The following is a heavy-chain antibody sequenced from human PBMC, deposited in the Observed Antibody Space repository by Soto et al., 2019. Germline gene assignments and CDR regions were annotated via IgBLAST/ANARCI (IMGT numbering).Heavy chain of an antibody. CDR3: ARSASHHLWNKRCSSYYYGMDV. CDR1: GFTFSSYG. J-gene: IGHJ6*02. V-gene: IGHV3-33*01. D-gene: IGHD1-1*01. Sequence: GGSLRLSCAASGFTFSSYGMHWVRQAPGKGLEWVAVIWYDGSNKYYADSVKGRFTISRDNSKNTLYLQMNSLRAEDTAVYYCARSASHHLWNKRCSSYYYGMDVWGQGTTVTVSS. CDR2: IWYDGSNK.